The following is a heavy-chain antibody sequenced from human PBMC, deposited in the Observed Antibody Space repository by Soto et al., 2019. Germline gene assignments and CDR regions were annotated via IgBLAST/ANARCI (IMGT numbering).Heavy chain of an antibody. Sequence: PSETLSLTCAVYGGSFSGYYWSWIRQPPGKGLEWIGEINHSGSTNYNPSLKSRVTISVDTSKNQFSLKLSSVTAADTAVYYCARGVNGVCYWCGFWFDPWGQGTLVTVSS. CDR1: GGSFSGYY. CDR3: ARGVNGVCYWCGFWFDP. J-gene: IGHJ5*02. CDR2: INHSGST. D-gene: IGHD2-8*01. V-gene: IGHV4-34*01.